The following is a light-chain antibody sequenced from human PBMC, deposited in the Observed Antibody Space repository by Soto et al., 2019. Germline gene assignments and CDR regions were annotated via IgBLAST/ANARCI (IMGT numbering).Light chain of an antibody. V-gene: IGKV3-15*01. J-gene: IGKJ4*01. CDR2: GAS. CDR3: QQYSNWPPLT. Sequence: EIVMTQSPATLSVSPGERATLSCRASQSVSSSLAWYQQKPGQAPRLLIYGASTRATGIPARFSGSGSGTEFTLTISSLQSEDFAVYYCQQYSNWPPLTFGGWTKVEIK. CDR1: QSVSSS.